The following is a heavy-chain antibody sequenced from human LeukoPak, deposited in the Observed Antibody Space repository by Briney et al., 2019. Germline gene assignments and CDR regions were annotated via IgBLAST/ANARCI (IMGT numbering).Heavy chain of an antibody. CDR2: ISSSGSTI. Sequence: GGSLRLSCAASGFTFSSYAMSWVRQAPGKGLEWVSYISSSGSTIYYADSVKGRFTISRDNAKNSLYLQMNSLRAEDTAVYYCARGVYDSSGYFVYWGQGTLVTVSS. V-gene: IGHV3-48*04. CDR1: GFTFSSYA. CDR3: ARGVYDSSGYFVY. J-gene: IGHJ4*02. D-gene: IGHD3-22*01.